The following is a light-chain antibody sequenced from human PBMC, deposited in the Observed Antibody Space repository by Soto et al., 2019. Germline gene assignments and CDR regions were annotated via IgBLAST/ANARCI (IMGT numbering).Light chain of an antibody. Sequence: DIQMTQSPSSLSASVGDRVTISCRASQSISGYLNWYQQKPGKAPKLLIYAASSLQSGVPSRFSGSGSGTDFTLTISILQPEDFATYYCQQSYSTPGTFGQGTKVEIK. CDR2: AAS. J-gene: IGKJ1*01. CDR3: QQSYSTPGT. V-gene: IGKV1-39*01. CDR1: QSISGY.